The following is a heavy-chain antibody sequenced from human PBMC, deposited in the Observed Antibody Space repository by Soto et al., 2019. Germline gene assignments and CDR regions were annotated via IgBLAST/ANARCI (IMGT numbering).Heavy chain of an antibody. J-gene: IGHJ6*02. V-gene: IGHV4-31*03. CDR2: IYYSGST. CDR1: GGSISSGGYY. CDR3: ARDLALNYYDSSGYYPRGDYYGMDV. D-gene: IGHD3-22*01. Sequence: SETLSLTCTVSGGSISSGGYYWSWIRQHPGKGLEWIGYIYYSGSTYYNPSLKSRVTISVDTSKNQFSLKLSSVTAADTAVYYCARDLALNYYDSSGYYPRGDYYGMDVWGQGTTVTVSS.